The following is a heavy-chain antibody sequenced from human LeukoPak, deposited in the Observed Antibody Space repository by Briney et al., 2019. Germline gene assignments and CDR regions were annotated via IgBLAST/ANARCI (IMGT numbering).Heavy chain of an antibody. J-gene: IGHJ5*02. CDR1: GFTFSSYT. D-gene: IGHD3-10*01. CDR3: ARDLNGSGSYYENWFDP. V-gene: IGHV3-21*01. CDR2: ISSSSSYI. Sequence: PGRSLRLSCAASGFTFSSYTMNWVRQAPGKGLEWISSISSSSSYIYYADSVKGRFTISRDNSKNTLYLQMNSLRAEDTAVYYCARDLNGSGSYYENWFDPWGQGTLVTVSS.